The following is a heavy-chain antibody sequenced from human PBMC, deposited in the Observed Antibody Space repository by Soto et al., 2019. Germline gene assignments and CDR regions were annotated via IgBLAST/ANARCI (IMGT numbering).Heavy chain of an antibody. J-gene: IGHJ6*02. V-gene: IGHV3-11*01. CDR2: ISSSGSTI. D-gene: IGHD6-13*01. CDR3: ARVAAAASSPEDYYCGMDV. CDR1: GFTFSDYY. Sequence: QVQLVESGGGLVKPGGSLRLSCAASGFTFSDYYMSWIRQAPGKGLEWVSYISSSGSTIYYADSVKGRFTISRENAKNSLYLQMNSLRAEDTAVYYCARVAAAASSPEDYYCGMDVWGQGTSVTVSS.